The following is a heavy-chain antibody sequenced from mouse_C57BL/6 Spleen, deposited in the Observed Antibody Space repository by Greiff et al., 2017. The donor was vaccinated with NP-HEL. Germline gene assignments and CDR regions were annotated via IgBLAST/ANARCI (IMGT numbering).Heavy chain of an antibody. J-gene: IGHJ2*01. CDR1: GFTFSSYG. V-gene: IGHV5-6*01. Sequence: EVQLVESGGDLVKPGGSLKLSCAASGFTFSSYGMSWVRQTPDKRLEWVATISSGGSYTYNLDSVKGRFTSSRDNAKNTLYLQMSSLTSEDTPMYYCASLNWDLYSFDYWGPRTTLTVSS. CDR3: ASLNWDLYSFDY. CDR2: ISSGGSYT. D-gene: IGHD4-1*01.